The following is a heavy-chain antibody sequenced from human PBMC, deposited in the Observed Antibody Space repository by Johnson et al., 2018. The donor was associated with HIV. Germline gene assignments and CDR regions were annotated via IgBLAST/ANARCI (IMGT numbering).Heavy chain of an antibody. J-gene: IGHJ3*02. CDR2: ISSSGGTI. CDR1: GFTFSDYY. V-gene: IGHV3-11*04. Sequence: QVQLVESGGGLVQPGGSLRLSCSASGFTFSDYYMSWIRQAPGKGLAWVAYISSSGGTIYYADFVKGRFTISRDNAKNSLYLQMNSLRAEDTAVYYCAKVGGTTILRDAFDIWGQGTMVTVSS. CDR3: AKVGGTTILRDAFDI. D-gene: IGHD1-1*01.